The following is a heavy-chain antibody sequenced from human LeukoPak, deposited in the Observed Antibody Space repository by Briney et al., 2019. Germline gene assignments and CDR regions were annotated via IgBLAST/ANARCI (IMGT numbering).Heavy chain of an antibody. CDR2: IYYSGST. D-gene: IGHD2-2*01. V-gene: IGHV4-4*02. Sequence: SGTLSLTCAVSGGSISSSNWWGWVRQPPGKGLEWIGEIYYSGSTNYNPSLKSRVTISVDTSKNQFSLKLSSVTAADTAVYYCASLHSSTSTDWGQGTLVTVSS. J-gene: IGHJ4*02. CDR3: ASLHSSTSTD. CDR1: GGSISSSNW.